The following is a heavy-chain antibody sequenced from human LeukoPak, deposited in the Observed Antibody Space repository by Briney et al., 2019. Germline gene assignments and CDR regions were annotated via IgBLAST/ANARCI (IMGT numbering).Heavy chain of an antibody. CDR3: ARGGIAVADFDY. V-gene: IGHV4-34*01. Sequence: PSETLSLTCAVYGGSFNGYYWSWIRQPPGKGLEWIGEINHSGSTNYNPSLKSRVTISVDTSKNQFPLKLSSVTAADTAVYYCARGGIAVADFDYWGQGTLVTVSS. D-gene: IGHD6-19*01. CDR1: GGSFNGYY. CDR2: INHSGST. J-gene: IGHJ4*02.